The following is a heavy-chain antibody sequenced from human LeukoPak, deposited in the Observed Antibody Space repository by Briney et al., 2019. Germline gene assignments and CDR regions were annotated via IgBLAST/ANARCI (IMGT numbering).Heavy chain of an antibody. D-gene: IGHD1-26*01. CDR2: ISYDGSNK. CDR3: ASRGGRYSGSYGAFDI. CDR1: GFTFSSYA. J-gene: IGHJ3*02. Sequence: GRSLRLSCAASGFTFSSYAMHWVRQAPGKGLEWVSVISYDGSNKYYADSVKGRFTISRDNSKNTLYLQMNSLRAEDTAVYYCASRGGRYSGSYGAFDIWGQGTMVTVSS. V-gene: IGHV3-30-3*01.